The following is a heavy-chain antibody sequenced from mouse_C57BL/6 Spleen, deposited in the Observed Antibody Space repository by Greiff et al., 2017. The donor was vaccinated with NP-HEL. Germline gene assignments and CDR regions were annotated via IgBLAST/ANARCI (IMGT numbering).Heavy chain of an antibody. J-gene: IGHJ3*01. CDR2: IYPGSGNT. CDR1: GYTFTDYY. CDR3: ASAGLRD. V-gene: IGHV1-76*01. D-gene: IGHD1-1*01. Sequence: QVQLQQSGAELVRPGASVKLSCKASGYTFTDYYINWVKQRPGQGLEWIARIYPGSGNTYYNEKFKGKATLTAEKSSSTAYMQLSSLTSEDSAVYFCASAGLRDWGQGTLVTVSA.